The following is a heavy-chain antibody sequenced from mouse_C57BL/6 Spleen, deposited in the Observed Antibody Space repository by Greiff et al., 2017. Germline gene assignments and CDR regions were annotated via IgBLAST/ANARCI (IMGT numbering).Heavy chain of an antibody. V-gene: IGHV1-22*01. J-gene: IGHJ2*01. CDR3: ALHHPDRVYYFDY. CDR2: INPNNGGT. Sequence: EVQLQESGPELVKPGASVKMSCKASGYTFTDYNMHWVKQSHGKSLEWIGYINPNNGGTSYNQKFKGKATLTVNKSSSTAYMELRSLTSEDSAVYYCALHHPDRVYYFDYWGQGTTLTVSS. CDR1: GYTFTDYN.